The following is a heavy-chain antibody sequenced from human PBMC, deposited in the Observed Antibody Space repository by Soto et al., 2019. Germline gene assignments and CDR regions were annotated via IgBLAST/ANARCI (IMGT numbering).Heavy chain of an antibody. CDR2: IWYDGSKK. V-gene: IGHV3-33*01. D-gene: IGHD3-3*01. J-gene: IGHJ6*02. CDR3: ARDASYYSLWSGYYPSRNGMDV. Sequence: QVQVVESGGGVVQPGRSLRLSCAASGFTFSSFGMHWVRQAPGKGLEWVSLIWYDGSKKSYGDSVKGRFTISRDNSRNPVYLQMNSRRADDTAVYYCARDASYYSLWSGYYPSRNGMDVWGQGTTVTVSS. CDR1: GFTFSSFG.